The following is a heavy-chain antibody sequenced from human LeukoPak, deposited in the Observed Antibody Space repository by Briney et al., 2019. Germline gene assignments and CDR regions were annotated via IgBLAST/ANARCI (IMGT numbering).Heavy chain of an antibody. CDR3: ARTYYDFWSGYCHDY. Sequence: PGGSLRLSCAASGFTFSSYWMSWVRQAPGKGREWVANIKQDGSEKYYVDSVKGRFTISRDNAKNSLYLQMNSLRAEDTAVYYCARTYYDFWSGYCHDYWGQGTLVTVSS. J-gene: IGHJ4*02. CDR2: IKQDGSEK. D-gene: IGHD3-3*01. CDR1: GFTFSSYW. V-gene: IGHV3-7*01.